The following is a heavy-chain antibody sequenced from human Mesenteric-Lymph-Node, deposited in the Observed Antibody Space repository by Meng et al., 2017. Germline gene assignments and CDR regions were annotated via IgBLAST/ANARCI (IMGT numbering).Heavy chain of an antibody. CDR2: IYDSGST. V-gene: IGHV4-59*01. CDR3: ARAGYSYGYDAFDI. J-gene: IGHJ3*02. D-gene: IGHD5-18*01. Sequence: SETLSLTCTVSGASISYTYWSWIRQPPGKGLEWIGYIYDSGSTNYNPSLKSRVTISVDTSKNQLSLKLRSVTAADTAVYYCARAGYSYGYDAFDIWGQGTMVTVSS. CDR1: GASISYTY.